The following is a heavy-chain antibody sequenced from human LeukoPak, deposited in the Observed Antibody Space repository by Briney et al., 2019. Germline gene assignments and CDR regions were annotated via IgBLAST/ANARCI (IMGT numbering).Heavy chain of an antibody. D-gene: IGHD6-13*01. CDR1: ALTFSNAW. Sequence: GGSLRLSCAASALTFSNAWMNWVRQAPGKGLEWVGRIKSKTDGSTTEYDAPVKGRFSISRDDSKNTLYLQMNSLKTEDTALYYCTTGEETYIAAAGTDYYYYVMDVWGKGTTVTVAS. CDR3: TTGEETYIAAAGTDYYYYVMDV. V-gene: IGHV3-15*01. J-gene: IGHJ6*04. CDR2: IKSKTDGSTT.